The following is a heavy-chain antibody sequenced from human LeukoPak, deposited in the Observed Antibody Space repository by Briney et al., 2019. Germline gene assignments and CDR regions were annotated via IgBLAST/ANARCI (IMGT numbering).Heavy chain of an antibody. D-gene: IGHD2-2*01. CDR1: GASFSNYY. CDR3: ARDMPHNCFDP. J-gene: IGHJ5*02. Sequence: ASVKVSCKASGASFSNYYIHWVRQAPGQGLEWVGLIYPGGGWANYAQKFQGRVTMTTGTSTSTVYMELSSLRSEDTAVYYCARDMPHNCFDPWGQGTLVTVSP. V-gene: IGHV1-46*01. CDR2: IYPGGGWA.